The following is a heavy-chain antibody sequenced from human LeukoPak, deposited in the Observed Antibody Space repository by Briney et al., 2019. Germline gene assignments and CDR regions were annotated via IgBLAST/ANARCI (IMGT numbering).Heavy chain of an antibody. V-gene: IGHV3-64D*06. CDR1: RFTFSSYA. Sequence: GGSLRLSCSASRFTFSSYAMHWVRQAPGKGLEYVSTISSNGGTTYYADPVKGRFTISRDNSKNTLYLQMGSLRAEDTAVYYCVRGAYSSGWFLGYFDYWGQGTLVTVSS. CDR2: ISSNGGTT. J-gene: IGHJ4*02. CDR3: VRGAYSSGWFLGYFDY. D-gene: IGHD6-19*01.